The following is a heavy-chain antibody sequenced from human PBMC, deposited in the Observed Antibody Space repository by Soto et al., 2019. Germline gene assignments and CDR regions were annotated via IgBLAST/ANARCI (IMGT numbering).Heavy chain of an antibody. D-gene: IGHD3-22*01. CDR1: GYSFTKYH. J-gene: IGHJ4*02. V-gene: IGHV1-2*02. CDR3: ARPYDSSQSPRFDY. CDR2: INPGSGVT. Sequence: ASVKVSCKASGYSFTKYHMHWVRQAPGQGLEWMGWINPGSGVTNQAQKFQGRVTMTRDTSITTTYMELNSLTSDDTAVYYCARPYDSSQSPRFDYWGQGTLVTVSS.